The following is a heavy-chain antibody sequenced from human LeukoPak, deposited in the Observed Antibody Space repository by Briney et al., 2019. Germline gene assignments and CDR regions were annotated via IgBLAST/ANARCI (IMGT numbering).Heavy chain of an antibody. J-gene: IGHJ6*03. V-gene: IGHV4-39*07. CDR1: GGSISSSSYY. CDR3: ASGAYSYYYMDV. D-gene: IGHD4-11*01. CDR2: IYYSGST. Sequence: SETLSLTCTVSGGSISSSSYYWGWIRQPPGKGLEWIGSIYYSGSTYYNPSLKSRVTISVDTSKNQFSLKLSSVTAADTAVYYCASGAYSYYYMDVWGKGTTVTISS.